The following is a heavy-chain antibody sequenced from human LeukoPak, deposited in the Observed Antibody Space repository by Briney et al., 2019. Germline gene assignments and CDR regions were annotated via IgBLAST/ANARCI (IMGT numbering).Heavy chain of an antibody. V-gene: IGHV3-30*18. J-gene: IGHJ4*02. CDR3: AKDEGNTALFTHYFDY. Sequence: GGSLRLSCAASGFSFSSYGMHWVRQAPGKGLEWVAIVSNDGSTKYYAGSVKGRFTISRDNSKNTLYLQMDSLRAEDSAVYYCAKDEGNTALFTHYFDYWGQGTLVTVSS. CDR2: VSNDGSTK. CDR1: GFSFSSYG. D-gene: IGHD5-18*01.